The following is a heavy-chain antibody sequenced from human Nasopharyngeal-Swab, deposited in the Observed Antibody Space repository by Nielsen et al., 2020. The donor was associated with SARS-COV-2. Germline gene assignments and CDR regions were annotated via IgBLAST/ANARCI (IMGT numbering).Heavy chain of an antibody. Sequence: SQTLSLTGTVSGGSISSYYWSWIRQPPGKGLEWIGYIYYSGSTNYNPSLKSRVTISVDTSKNQFSLKLSSVTAADTAVYYCARRAFGYCSGGSCQNAFDIWGQGTMVTVSS. D-gene: IGHD2-15*01. V-gene: IGHV4-59*01. J-gene: IGHJ3*02. CDR2: IYYSGST. CDR3: ARRAFGYCSGGSCQNAFDI. CDR1: GGSISSYY.